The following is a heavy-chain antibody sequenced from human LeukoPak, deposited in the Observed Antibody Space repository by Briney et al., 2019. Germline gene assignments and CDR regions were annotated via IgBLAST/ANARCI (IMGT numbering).Heavy chain of an antibody. V-gene: IGHV4-59*01. Sequence: SETLSLTCTVSGGSIGSYYWSWLRQPPGKGLEWIGYIYYSGSTNYNPSLKSRVTISVDTSKNQFSLKLSSVTAADTAVYYCARDTGYSYGYLDYWGQGTLVTVSS. D-gene: IGHD5-18*01. CDR3: ARDTGYSYGYLDY. J-gene: IGHJ4*02. CDR1: GGSIGSYY. CDR2: IYYSGST.